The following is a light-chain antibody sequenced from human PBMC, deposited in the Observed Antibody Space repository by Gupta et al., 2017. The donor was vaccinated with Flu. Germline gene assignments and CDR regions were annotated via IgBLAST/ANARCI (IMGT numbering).Light chain of an antibody. CDR1: NNDMGAYKF. V-gene: IGLV2-14*03. J-gene: IGLJ2*01. Sequence: SMAISCTGTNNDMGAYKFVSWYQQPSGKLPILIIYEISGRPSGVSDRFSGSKSGKTAFPTISGLQAEDEAHYYCASYTSSSTRLFGGGTKLTVL. CDR2: EIS. CDR3: ASYTSSSTRL.